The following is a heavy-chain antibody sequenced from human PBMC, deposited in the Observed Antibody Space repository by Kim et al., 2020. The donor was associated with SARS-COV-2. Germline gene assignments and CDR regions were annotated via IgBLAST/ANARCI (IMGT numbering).Heavy chain of an antibody. Sequence: RGSLRLSWAASEFTFRNYWMNWVRQAPGKGLEWVASIKQDGSEKNYVDSVKGRFSISRDNAKNSLYLQMNSLRAEDTAVYYCATTTSTTGTWGQGTLVTVSS. CDR3: ATTTSTTGT. J-gene: IGHJ5*02. CDR2: IKQDGSEK. CDR1: EFTFRNYW. D-gene: IGHD3-9*01. V-gene: IGHV3-7*03.